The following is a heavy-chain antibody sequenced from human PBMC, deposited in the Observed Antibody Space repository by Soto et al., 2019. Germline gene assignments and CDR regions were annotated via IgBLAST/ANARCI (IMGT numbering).Heavy chain of an antibody. CDR1: GFTFSSYG. CDR2: ISYDGSNK. V-gene: IGHV3-30*18. J-gene: IGHJ4*02. CDR3: AKDLDLTI. Sequence: QVQLVESGGGVVQPGRSLRLSCAASGFTFSSYGMHWVRQAPGKGLEWVAVISYDGSNKYYADSVKGRFTISRDNSKNTLYLQMNSLRAEDTAVYYCAKDLDLTIGGQGPLVTVSS. D-gene: IGHD3-9*01.